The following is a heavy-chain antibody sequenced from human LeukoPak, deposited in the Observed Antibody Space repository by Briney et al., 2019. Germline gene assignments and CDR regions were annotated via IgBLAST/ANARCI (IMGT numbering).Heavy chain of an antibody. J-gene: IGHJ3*02. CDR3: ASPSGSYSTDAFDI. V-gene: IGHV3-30-3*01. Sequence: GSLRLSCAASGFTFSSYAMHWVRQAPGKGLEWVAVISYDGSNKYYADSVKGRFTISRDNSKNTLYLQMNSLRAEDTAVYYCASPSGSYSTDAFDIWGQGTMVTVSS. CDR1: GFTFSSYA. CDR2: ISYDGSNK. D-gene: IGHD1-26*01.